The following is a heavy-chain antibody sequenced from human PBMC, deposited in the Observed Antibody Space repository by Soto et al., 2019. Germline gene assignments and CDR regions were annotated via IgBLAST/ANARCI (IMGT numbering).Heavy chain of an antibody. V-gene: IGHV1-69*12. CDR1: GGTFSSYA. CDR3: ARVRVAVAATPSPNNWFDP. D-gene: IGHD6-19*01. CDR2: IIPIFGTA. J-gene: IGHJ5*02. Sequence: QVQLVQSGAEVKKPGSSVKVSCKASGGTFSSYAISWVRQAPGQGLEWMGGIIPIFGTANYAQKFQGRVTITADESTSTAYMGLSSLRAEDTAVYYCARVRVAVAATPSPNNWFDPWGQGTLVTVSS.